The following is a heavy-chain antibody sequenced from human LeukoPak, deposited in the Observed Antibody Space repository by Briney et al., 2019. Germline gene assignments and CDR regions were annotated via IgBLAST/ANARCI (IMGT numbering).Heavy chain of an antibody. CDR2: THYSGTT. D-gene: IGHD1-26*01. CDR1: GDSISSGLYY. Sequence: SETLSLTCTVSGDSISSGLYYYNWIRQHPGEGLEWIGCTHYSGTTYYSSSLKSRLIISLDTSKNQLSLKLTSVTAADTAVYYCARGRRGKYSPYFYYDMDVWGTGTTVTISS. J-gene: IGHJ6*03. V-gene: IGHV4-31*03. CDR3: ARGRRGKYSPYFYYDMDV.